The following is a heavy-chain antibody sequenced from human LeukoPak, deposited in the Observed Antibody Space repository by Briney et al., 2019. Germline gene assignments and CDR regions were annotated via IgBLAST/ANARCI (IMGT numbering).Heavy chain of an antibody. CDR1: GYTLSIHN. CDR3: ARVWRSPSYDSSGLIRFDY. D-gene: IGHD3-22*01. Sequence: AASVRVSCKALGYTLSIHNIHWIRRAPGQGLEWMGVINPGGGSTSYAQKFQGRVTMSSDTSTATVYMDLSSLGSEDTAVYYCARVWRSPSYDSSGLIRFDYWGQGTLVTVSS. CDR2: INPGGGST. V-gene: IGHV1-46*01. J-gene: IGHJ4*02.